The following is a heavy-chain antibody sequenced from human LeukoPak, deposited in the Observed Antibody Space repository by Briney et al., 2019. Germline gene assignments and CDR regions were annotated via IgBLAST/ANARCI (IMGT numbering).Heavy chain of an antibody. J-gene: IGHJ4*02. Sequence: SVKVSCKASEGTFSSYTISWVRQAPGQGLEWMGRIIPILGMANYAQKFQGRVTITADKSTSTAYMELSSLRSEDTAVYYCARDAGSYVDYWGQGTLVTVSS. CDR1: EGTFSSYT. CDR2: IIPILGMA. V-gene: IGHV1-69*04. CDR3: ARDAGSYVDY.